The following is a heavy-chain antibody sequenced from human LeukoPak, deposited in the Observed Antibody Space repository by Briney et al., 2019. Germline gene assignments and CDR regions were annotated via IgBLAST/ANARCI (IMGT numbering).Heavy chain of an antibody. CDR3: AREVGDYSSSSSGYFDY. Sequence: ASVKVSCKASGGTFSSYAISWVRQAPGQGLEWMGGIIPIFGTANYAQKFQGRVTITAVESTSTAYMELSSLRSEDTAVYYCAREVGDYSSSSSGYFDYWGQGTLVTVSS. D-gene: IGHD6-6*01. CDR1: GGTFSSYA. V-gene: IGHV1-69*13. J-gene: IGHJ4*02. CDR2: IIPIFGTA.